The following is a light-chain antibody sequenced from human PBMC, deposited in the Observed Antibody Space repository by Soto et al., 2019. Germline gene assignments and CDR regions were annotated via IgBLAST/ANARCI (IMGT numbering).Light chain of an antibody. Sequence: QSALTQPASVSGSPGQSIIISCSGTSSDIGGYNYVSWYQQHPGKAPKLMIYDVTNQPSGVSNRFSGSKSGITASLTISGLQAEDEADYYCCSYTSSSTLVFGGGTKLTVL. J-gene: IGLJ2*01. V-gene: IGLV2-14*03. CDR2: DVT. CDR1: SSDIGGYNY. CDR3: CSYTSSSTLV.